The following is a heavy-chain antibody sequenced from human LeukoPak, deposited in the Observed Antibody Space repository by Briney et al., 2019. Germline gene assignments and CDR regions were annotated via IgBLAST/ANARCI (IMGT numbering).Heavy chain of an antibody. D-gene: IGHD6-19*01. J-gene: IGHJ5*02. V-gene: IGHV4-39*07. CDR3: ARDGPMEQWLVRNWFDP. Sequence: SEPLSLTCTVSGGSISSSSYYWGWIRQPPGKGLEWIGSIYYSGSTYYNPSLKSRVTISVDTSKNQFSLKLSSVTAADTAVYYCARDGPMEQWLVRNWFDPWGQGTLVTVSS. CDR1: GGSISSSSYY. CDR2: IYYSGST.